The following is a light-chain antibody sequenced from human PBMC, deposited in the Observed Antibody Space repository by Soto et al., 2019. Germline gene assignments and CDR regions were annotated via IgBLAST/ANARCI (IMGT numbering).Light chain of an antibody. CDR3: QQYNNWPPWT. CDR1: QSVSSY. V-gene: IGKV3-15*01. J-gene: IGKJ1*01. Sequence: EIVLTQSPATLSLSPGERATLSCRASQSVSSYLAWYQQKPGQAPRLLIYDASTRATGIPARFSGSGSGTEFTPTINSLQSEDFAVYYCQQYNNWPPWTFGQGTKVDIK. CDR2: DAS.